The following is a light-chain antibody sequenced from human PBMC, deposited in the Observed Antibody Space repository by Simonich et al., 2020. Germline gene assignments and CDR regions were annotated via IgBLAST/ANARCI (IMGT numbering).Light chain of an antibody. V-gene: IGKV4-1*01. CDR3: QQYYSTPYT. CDR1: QSVLYSSNNKNY. Sequence: DIVMTQSPASLAVSLGERATINCKSSQSVLYSSNNKNYLAWYQQKPGQLPKLLIYWASTRESGVPDRFSGSGSGTDFTLTISSLQAEDVAVYYCQQYYSTPYTFGQGTKLEIK. J-gene: IGKJ2*01. CDR2: WAS.